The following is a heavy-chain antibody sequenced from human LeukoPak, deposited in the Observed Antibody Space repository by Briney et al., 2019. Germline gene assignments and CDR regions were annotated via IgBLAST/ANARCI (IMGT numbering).Heavy chain of an antibody. J-gene: IGHJ4*02. Sequence: ASVKVSCKASGYTFTSYYMHWVRQAPGQGLEWMGIINPSGGSTSYAQKFQGRVTMTRDTSTSTVYMELSSLRSEDTAVYYCAASIIGYCSSTSCYDGGPFDYWGQGTLVTVSS. CDR3: AASIIGYCSSTSCYDGGPFDY. D-gene: IGHD2-2*01. CDR1: GYTFTSYY. CDR2: INPSGGST. V-gene: IGHV1-46*01.